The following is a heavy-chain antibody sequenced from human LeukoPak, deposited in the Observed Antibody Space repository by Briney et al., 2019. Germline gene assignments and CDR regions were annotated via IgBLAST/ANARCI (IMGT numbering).Heavy chain of an antibody. J-gene: IGHJ4*02. V-gene: IGHV3-30*02. D-gene: IGHD3-10*01. CDR3: AKDRAGGTMVRGVIITHYFDY. CDR1: GFTFSSYG. Sequence: QPGGSLRLSCAASGFTFSSYGMHWVRQAPGKGLEWVAFIRYDGSNKYYADSVKGRFTISRDNSKNTLYLQMNSLRAEDTAVYYCAKDRAGGTMVRGVIITHYFDYWGQGTLVTVSS. CDR2: IRYDGSNK.